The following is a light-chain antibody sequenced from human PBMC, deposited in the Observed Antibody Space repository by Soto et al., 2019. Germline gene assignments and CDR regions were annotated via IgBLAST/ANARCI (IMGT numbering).Light chain of an antibody. CDR2: GAT. Sequence: EIVLTQSPGTLSLSPGERATLSCRASLSFSSNYLAWYQQKPGQAPRILIYGATTRATGIPDRFSGSESGTDFTLTISRLEPEDSAVYYCQQYSSVWTFGQGTKVDIK. J-gene: IGKJ1*01. V-gene: IGKV3-20*01. CDR3: QQYSSVWT. CDR1: LSFSSNY.